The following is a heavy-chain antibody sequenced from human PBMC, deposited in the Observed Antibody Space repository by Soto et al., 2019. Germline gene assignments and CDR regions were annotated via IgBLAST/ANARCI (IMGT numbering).Heavy chain of an antibody. J-gene: IGHJ4*02. CDR1: GGTFSSYA. Sequence: QVQLVQSGAEVKRPGSSVKVSCKASGGTFSSYAISWVRQAPGQGLEWMGGIIPVFGTGIYAQKLQGRVTITADKSTNTVYMELSSLRYEDTAVYFCARVSGTCGYTYGLDYWGQGTVVTVSS. D-gene: IGHD5-18*01. V-gene: IGHV1-69*06. CDR2: IIPVFGTG. CDR3: ARVSGTCGYTYGLDY.